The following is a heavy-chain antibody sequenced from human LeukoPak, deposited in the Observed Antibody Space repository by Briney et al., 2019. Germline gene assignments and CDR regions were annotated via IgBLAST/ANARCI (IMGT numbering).Heavy chain of an antibody. D-gene: IGHD3-16*01. CDR1: RFTFSSYE. J-gene: IGHJ6*02. CDR3: ARVGDVNDMDV. Sequence: GGSLRLSCAASRFTFSSYEMNWVRKAPGKGLEWVSYISSSGSTIYYADSVKGRFTISRENAKNSLYLQMNSVRADDTAVYYCARVGDVNDMDVWGQGTTVTVSS. CDR2: ISSSGSTI. V-gene: IGHV3-48*03.